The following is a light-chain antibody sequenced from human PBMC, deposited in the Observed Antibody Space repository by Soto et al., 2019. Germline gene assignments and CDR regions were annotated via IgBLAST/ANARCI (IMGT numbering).Light chain of an antibody. CDR2: GAS. J-gene: IGKJ3*01. V-gene: IGKV3-15*01. Sequence: EIVMTQSPATLSVSPGERATLSCRASQSVSSNLAWYQQKPGQAPRLLIYGASTRATGIPARFSGSGSGTEFTLTISSLQSEVFAVYYCQQSGVTFGPGTKVDIK. CDR3: QQSGVT. CDR1: QSVSSN.